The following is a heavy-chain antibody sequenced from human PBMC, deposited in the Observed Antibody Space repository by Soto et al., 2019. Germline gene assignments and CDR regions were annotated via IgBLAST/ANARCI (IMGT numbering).Heavy chain of an antibody. Sequence: QVQLVQSGAEVKKPGASVKVSCKASGYTFTSYYVHWVRQAPGQGLEWMGMINPRGGSTPHAQKFQGRITMTRDTSRCTILMEVGRLTSEDAAVCFWARDVGIGRSSSGVRGAEHWGQGTLITVSS. V-gene: IGHV1-46*01. CDR1: GYTFTSYY. J-gene: IGHJ4*02. CDR3: ARDVGIGRSSSGVRGAEH. CDR2: INPRGGST. D-gene: IGHD1-26*01.